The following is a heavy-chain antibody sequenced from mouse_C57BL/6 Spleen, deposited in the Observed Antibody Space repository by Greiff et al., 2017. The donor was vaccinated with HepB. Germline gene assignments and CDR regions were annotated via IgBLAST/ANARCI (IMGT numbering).Heavy chain of an antibody. Sequence: EVQLHQSGPELVKPGASVKIPCKASGYTFTDYNMDWVKQSHGKSLEWIGDINPNNGGTIYNQKFKGKATLTVDKSSSTAYMELRSLTSEDTAVYYCARSYYDYDGRYFDYWGQGTTLTVSS. J-gene: IGHJ2*01. CDR1: GYTFTDYN. D-gene: IGHD2-4*01. V-gene: IGHV1-18*01. CDR3: ARSYYDYDGRYFDY. CDR2: INPNNGGT.